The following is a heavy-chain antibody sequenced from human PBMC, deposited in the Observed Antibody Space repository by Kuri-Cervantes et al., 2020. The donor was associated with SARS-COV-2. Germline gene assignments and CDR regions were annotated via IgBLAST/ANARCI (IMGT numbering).Heavy chain of an antibody. CDR3: ARPYCSGGSCYSGGWFDP. V-gene: IGHV1-18*01. D-gene: IGHD2-15*01. Sequence: ASVKVSCKASGYTFTSYGISWVRQAPGQGLEWMGWISAYNGNTNYAQKLQGRVTMTADTSTSTAYMELSSPRSEDAAVYYCARPYCSGGSCYSGGWFDPWGQGTLVTVSS. J-gene: IGHJ5*02. CDR1: GYTFTSYG. CDR2: ISAYNGNT.